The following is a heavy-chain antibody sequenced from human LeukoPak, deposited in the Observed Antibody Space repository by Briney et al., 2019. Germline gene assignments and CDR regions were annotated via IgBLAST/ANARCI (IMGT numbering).Heavy chain of an antibody. CDR3: ARRLGGADVFDI. D-gene: IGHD3-16*01. Sequence: GESLKISCKGSGYSFSSYWIAWVRQMPGKGLEWMGIIYPGDSDSKYSRSFQGQVTTSADKSINTAYLQWSSLKASDSAMYYCARRLGGADVFDIWGQGTMVSVSS. V-gene: IGHV5-51*01. CDR2: IYPGDSDS. J-gene: IGHJ3*02. CDR1: GYSFSSYW.